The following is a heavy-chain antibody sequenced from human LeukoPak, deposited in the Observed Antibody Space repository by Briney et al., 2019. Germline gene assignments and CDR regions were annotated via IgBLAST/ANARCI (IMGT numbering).Heavy chain of an antibody. V-gene: IGHV4-59*01. D-gene: IGHD5-18*01. CDR1: GDSIISYY. J-gene: IGHJ4*02. CDR2: IHHFGRT. CDR3: ARGLWTQPGLVPFNY. Sequence: SETLSLTCSVSGDSIISYYWNWLRQSPGKGLEWIGNIHHFGRTEYNSSLRSRVTMFLDSSKNQFSLKLTSGTPTDTAVYYCARGLWTQPGLVPFNYWGQGILVTVSS.